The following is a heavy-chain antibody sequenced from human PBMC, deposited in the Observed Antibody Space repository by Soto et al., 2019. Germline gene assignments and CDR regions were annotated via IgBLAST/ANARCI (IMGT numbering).Heavy chain of an antibody. CDR2: IIPILGIA. D-gene: IGHD2-15*01. V-gene: IGHV1-69*04. CDR1: GGTFSSYT. Sequence: SVKDSCKASGGTFSSYTISWVRKAPGQGLEWMGRIIPILGIANYAQKFQGRVTITADKSTSTAYMELSSLRSEDTAVYYCARDCSGGSCYLPWGQGTLVTVSS. CDR3: ARDCSGGSCYLP. J-gene: IGHJ5*02.